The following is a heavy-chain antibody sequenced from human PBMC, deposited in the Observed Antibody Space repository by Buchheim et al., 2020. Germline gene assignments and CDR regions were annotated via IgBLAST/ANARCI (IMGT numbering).Heavy chain of an antibody. Sequence: EVQLVESGGGLVQPGGSLRLSCAASGFTFSSYAMSWVRQAPGKGLEWVSAISGSGGSTYYADSVKGRFTISRDNSKNTLYLQMDSLRAEDTAVYYCAKEWMATTSLWGNQNRETDYWGQGTL. CDR2: ISGSGGST. D-gene: IGHD5-12*01. CDR3: AKEWMATTSLWGNQNRETDY. CDR1: GFTFSSYA. V-gene: IGHV3-23*04. J-gene: IGHJ4*02.